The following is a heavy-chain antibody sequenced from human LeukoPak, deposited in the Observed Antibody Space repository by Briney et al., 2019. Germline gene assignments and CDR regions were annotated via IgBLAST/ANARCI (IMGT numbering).Heavy chain of an antibody. CDR3: ASLGAPKYCSSTSCPGTYYYGMDV. D-gene: IGHD2-2*01. CDR2: IIPILGRA. V-gene: IGHV1-69*10. J-gene: IGHJ6*02. Sequence: SVTVSCKASGGTFSSYAISWVRQAPGQGLEWMGGIIPILGRANYAQKFQGRVTITADKSTSTAYMELSSLRSEDTAVYYCASLGAPKYCSSTSCPGTYYYGMDVWGQGTTVTVSS. CDR1: GGTFSSYA.